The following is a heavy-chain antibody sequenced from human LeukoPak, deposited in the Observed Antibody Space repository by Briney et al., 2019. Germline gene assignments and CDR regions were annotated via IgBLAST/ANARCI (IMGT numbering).Heavy chain of an antibody. CDR3: ARTLITMDAFDI. J-gene: IGHJ3*02. Sequence: GGSLRPSCAASGFTFSSYLMSWVRQAPGKGLEWVANIKQDGSEKYYVDSVKGRFTISRDNAKNSLYLQMNSLRAEDTAVYYCARTLITMDAFDIWGQGTMVTVSS. CDR2: IKQDGSEK. V-gene: IGHV3-7*01. CDR1: GFTFSSYL. D-gene: IGHD3-10*01.